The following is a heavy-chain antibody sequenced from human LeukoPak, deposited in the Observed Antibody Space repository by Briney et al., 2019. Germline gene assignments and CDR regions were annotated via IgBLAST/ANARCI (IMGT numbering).Heavy chain of an antibody. D-gene: IGHD4-17*01. Sequence: PGGTLRLSCAASGFTFSSYAMSWVREAPGKGLEWVSSISGSGGSTYYADSVKGRFTIFRDYSKNTLYLQMNSLRAEDTAAYYCAKDRISTVTTLTLSYNWFDPWGLGTLVTVSS. J-gene: IGHJ5*02. CDR3: AKDRISTVTTLTLSYNWFDP. V-gene: IGHV3-23*01. CDR1: GFTFSSYA. CDR2: ISGSGGST.